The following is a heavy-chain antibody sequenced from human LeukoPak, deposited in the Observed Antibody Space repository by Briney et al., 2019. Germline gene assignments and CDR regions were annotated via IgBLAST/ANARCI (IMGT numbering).Heavy chain of an antibody. J-gene: IGHJ4*02. Sequence: TLSLTCTVSGGSISSYYWSWIRQPPGKALEWLALIYWNDDKRYSPSLKSRLTITKDTSKNQVVLTMTNMDPVDTATYYCAHSGGITLFGVVINYYFDYWGQGTLVTVSS. D-gene: IGHD3-3*01. V-gene: IGHV2-5*01. CDR3: AHSGGITLFGVVINYYFDY. CDR1: GGSISSYYW. CDR2: IYWNDDK.